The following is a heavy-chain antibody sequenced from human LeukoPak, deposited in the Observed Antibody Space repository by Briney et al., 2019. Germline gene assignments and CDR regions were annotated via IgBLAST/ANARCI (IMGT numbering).Heavy chain of an antibody. V-gene: IGHV1-18*01. D-gene: IGHD3-3*01. J-gene: IGHJ6*02. CDR2: ISAYNGNT. Sequence: ASVKVSRKASGYTFTSYGISWVRQAPGQGLEWMGWISAYNGNTNYAQKLQGRVTMTTDTSTSTAYMELRSLRSDDTAVYYCARDNPDRIGSRYYDFWSGPQGPTYYYYGMDVWGQGTTVTVSS. CDR1: GYTFTSYG. CDR3: ARDNPDRIGSRYYDFWSGPQGPTYYYYGMDV.